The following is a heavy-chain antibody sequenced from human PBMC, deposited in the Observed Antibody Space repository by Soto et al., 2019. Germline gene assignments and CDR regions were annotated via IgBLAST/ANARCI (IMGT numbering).Heavy chain of an antibody. CDR3: ARVRYYDFWSGISTEYYFDY. D-gene: IGHD3-3*01. J-gene: IGHJ4*02. CDR2: IYYSGST. V-gene: IGHV4-30-4*01. Sequence: PSETLSLTCTVSGGSISSGDYYWSWIRQPPGKGLEWIGYIYYSGSTYYNPALKSRVTISVDTAKNQVTLNRSSVTATDRAVYYCARVRYYDFWSGISTEYYFDYWGQGTLVTVSS. CDR1: GGSISSGDYY.